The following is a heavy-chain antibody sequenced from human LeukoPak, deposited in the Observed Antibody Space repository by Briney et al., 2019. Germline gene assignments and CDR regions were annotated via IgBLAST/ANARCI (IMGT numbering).Heavy chain of an antibody. CDR3: AREGVNTVVDY. CDR1: GFTFSSYG. J-gene: IGHJ4*02. D-gene: IGHD4-23*01. Sequence: GGSLRLSCAASGFTFSSYGMNWVRQAPGKGLEWVSYISSSGSTIYYADSVKGRFTISRDNAKNSLYLQMNGLRAEDTAVYYCAREGVNTVVDYWGQGTLVTVSS. CDR2: ISSSGSTI. V-gene: IGHV3-48*03.